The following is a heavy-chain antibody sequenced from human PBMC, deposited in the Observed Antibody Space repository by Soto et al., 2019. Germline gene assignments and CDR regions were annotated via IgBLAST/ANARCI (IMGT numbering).Heavy chain of an antibody. D-gene: IGHD3-3*01. V-gene: IGHV3-48*03. CDR3: ARDPQVRTQPYEYYYYGMDV. Sequence: EVQLVESGGGLVQPGGSLRLSCAASGFTFSSYEMNWVRQAPGTGLEWVSYISSRGSTIYYADSVKGRFTISRDNAKNSLYLQINSLRAEDTAVYYCARDPQVRTQPYEYYYYGMDVWGQGTTVTVSS. CDR1: GFTFSSYE. J-gene: IGHJ6*02. CDR2: ISSRGSTI.